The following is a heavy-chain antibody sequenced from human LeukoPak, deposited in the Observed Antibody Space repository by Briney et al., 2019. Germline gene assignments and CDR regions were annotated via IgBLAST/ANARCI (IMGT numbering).Heavy chain of an antibody. CDR1: GVTVRSNS. CDR2: IYSDGNT. J-gene: IGHJ4*02. Sequence: PGGSLRLSCTVAGVTVRSNSMSWVRQAPGKGLEWVSFIYSDGNTHYSDSLKGRFTISIDNSKNTLYLQMNSLRVEDTAVYYCARRAGAYSPPYDYWGQGTLVTVSS. D-gene: IGHD4/OR15-4a*01. CDR3: ARRAGAYSPPYDY. V-gene: IGHV3-53*01.